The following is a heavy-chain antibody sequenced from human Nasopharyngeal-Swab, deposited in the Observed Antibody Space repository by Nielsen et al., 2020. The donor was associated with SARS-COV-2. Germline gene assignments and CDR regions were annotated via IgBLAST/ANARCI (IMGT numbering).Heavy chain of an antibody. Sequence: VCQMPGKGLGGVSYISSSSSTIYYADSVKGRFTISRDNDKNSLYLQMSSLRAEDTAVYYCARDPRVSWGEYYDYYYMDVWGKGTTVTVSS. V-gene: IGHV3-48*04. CDR3: ARDPRVSWGEYYDYYYMDV. D-gene: IGHD3-16*01. J-gene: IGHJ6*03. CDR2: ISSSSSTI.